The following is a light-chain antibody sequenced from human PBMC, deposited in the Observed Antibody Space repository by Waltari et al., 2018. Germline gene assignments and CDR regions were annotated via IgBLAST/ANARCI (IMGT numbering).Light chain of an antibody. CDR2: GAS. V-gene: IGKV3-20*01. CDR1: ESVSRA. J-gene: IGKJ1*01. Sequence: PGERATLSCRASESVSRALAWYQQKPGQAPRLLIYGASTRAPGIADRFSGSGSATDFSLTISGLEPEDFAVYYCQHYVRLPATFGQGTKVEIK. CDR3: QHYVRLPAT.